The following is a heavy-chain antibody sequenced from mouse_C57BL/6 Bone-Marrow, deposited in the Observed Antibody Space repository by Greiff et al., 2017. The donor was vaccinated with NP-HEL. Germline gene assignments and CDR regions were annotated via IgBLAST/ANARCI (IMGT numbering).Heavy chain of an antibody. CDR2: ISNGGGST. CDR1: GFTFSDYY. D-gene: IGHD2-2*01. J-gene: IGHJ3*01. Sequence: EVKLVESGGGLVQPGGSLKLSCAASGFTFSDYYMYWVRQTPEKRLEWVAYISNGGGSTYYPDTVKGRITISRDNAENTLYLQMSRLKSEDTAMYYGARHASTMDTTGTWFAYWGQGTLVTVSA. V-gene: IGHV5-12*01. CDR3: ARHASTMDTTGTWFAY.